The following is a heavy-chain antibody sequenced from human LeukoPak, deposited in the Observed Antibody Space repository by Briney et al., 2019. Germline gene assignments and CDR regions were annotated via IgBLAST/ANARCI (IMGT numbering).Heavy chain of an antibody. CDR3: ARGRIMITFGGVIVIPRYDY. J-gene: IGHJ4*02. CDR2: ISSSSSYI. V-gene: IGHV3-21*01. CDR1: GFTFSSYS. D-gene: IGHD3-16*02. Sequence: KPGGSLRLSCAASGFTFSSYSMNWVRQAPGKGLEWVSSISSSSSYIYYADSVKGRFTISRDNAKNSLYLQMNSLRAEDTAVYYCARGRIMITFGGVIVIPRYDYWGQGTPVTVSS.